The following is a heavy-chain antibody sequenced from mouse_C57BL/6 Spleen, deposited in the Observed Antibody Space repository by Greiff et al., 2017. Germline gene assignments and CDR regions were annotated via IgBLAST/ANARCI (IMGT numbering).Heavy chain of an antibody. J-gene: IGHJ3*01. D-gene: IGHD2-3*01. V-gene: IGHV5-4*01. Sequence: EVQVVESGGGLVKPGGSLKLSCAASGFTFSSYAMSWVRQTPEKRLEWVATISDGGSYTYYPDNVKGRFTISRDNAKNNLYLQMSHLKSEDTAMYYCARVYDGYYEGGFAYWGQGTLVTVSA. CDR1: GFTFSSYA. CDR3: ARVYDGYYEGGFAY. CDR2: ISDGGSYT.